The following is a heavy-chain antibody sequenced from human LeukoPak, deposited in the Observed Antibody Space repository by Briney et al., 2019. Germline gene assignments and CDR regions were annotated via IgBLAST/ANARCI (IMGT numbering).Heavy chain of an antibody. V-gene: IGHV3-23*01. CDR1: GFTLSSYG. J-gene: IGHJ6*03. CDR3: AKVQWELLSYYYMDV. Sequence: PGGSLRLSCAASGFTLSSYGMSWVRQAPGKGLEWVSAISGSGGSTYYADSVKGRFTISRDNSKNTLYLQMNSLRAEDTAVYYCAKVQWELLSYYYMDVWGKGTTVTISS. CDR2: ISGSGGST. D-gene: IGHD1-26*01.